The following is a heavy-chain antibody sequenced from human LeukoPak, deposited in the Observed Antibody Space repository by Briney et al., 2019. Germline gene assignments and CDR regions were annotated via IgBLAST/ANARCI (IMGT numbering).Heavy chain of an antibody. CDR1: GFTFSSYF. V-gene: IGHV3-64*01. J-gene: IGHJ3*02. Sequence: GGSLRLSCAASGFTFSSYFVHWVRQAPGKGLDFVSGISHNGAITYYANSVKGRFTISRDNAKNSLYLQMNSLRAEDTALYHCARSLRYCSGGSCDAFDIWGQGTMVTVSS. CDR3: ARSLRYCSGGSCDAFDI. CDR2: ISHNGAIT. D-gene: IGHD2-15*01.